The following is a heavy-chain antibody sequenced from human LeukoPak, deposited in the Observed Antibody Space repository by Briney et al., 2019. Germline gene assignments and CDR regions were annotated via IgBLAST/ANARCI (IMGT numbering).Heavy chain of an antibody. J-gene: IGHJ4*02. D-gene: IGHD3-22*01. CDR2: INHSGST. CDR1: GGSFSGYY. CDR3: AGGHDSSGYYRNDY. Sequence: PSETLSLTCAVYGGSFSGYYWSWIRQPPGKGLEWIGEINHSGSTNYNPSLKSRVTISVDTSKNQFSLKLSSVTAADTAVYYCAGGHDSSGYYRNDYWGQGTLVTVSS. V-gene: IGHV4-34*01.